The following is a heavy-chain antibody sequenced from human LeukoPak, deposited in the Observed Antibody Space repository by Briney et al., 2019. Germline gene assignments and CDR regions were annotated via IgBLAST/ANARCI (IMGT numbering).Heavy chain of an antibody. J-gene: IGHJ4*02. CDR3: ARFSNAHGVKFDY. V-gene: IGHV4-31*03. CDR1: GGSISSGDFY. D-gene: IGHD2-8*01. CDR2: IYYSGTA. Sequence: SETLSLTCTVSGGSISSGDFYWSWVRQHPEKGLEWIGYIYYSGTAYYNPSLKSRVTMSVDTSKNQFSLKLDFVAAADTAVYYCARFSNAHGVKFDYWGQGTLVTVSS.